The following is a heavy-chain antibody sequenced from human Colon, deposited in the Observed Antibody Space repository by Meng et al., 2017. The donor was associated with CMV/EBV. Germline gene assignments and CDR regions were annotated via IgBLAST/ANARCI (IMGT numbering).Heavy chain of an antibody. CDR2: ISAYYGRT. Sequence: ASVKVSCKASGYTFTSYGISWVRQAPGQGLQWMGWISAYYGRTRYARSLQDRVIMTRDTSTRTAYMELRSLKSDDTAVYFCSREVDYGGNIAFGYWGQGTLVTVSS. D-gene: IGHD4-23*01. CDR1: GYTFTSYG. CDR3: SREVDYGGNIAFGY. J-gene: IGHJ4*02. V-gene: IGHV1-18*01.